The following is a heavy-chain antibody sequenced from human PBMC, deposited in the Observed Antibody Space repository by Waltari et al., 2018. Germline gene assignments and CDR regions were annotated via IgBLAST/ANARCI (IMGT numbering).Heavy chain of an antibody. V-gene: IGHV4-4*02. Sequence: QVQLQESGQGLVKPSGTLSLTCAVSGDSISGTYWWSWVRQSPEKGLEWIGQVQHSGKTHYNPSLQSRVPISLDKPKNQFSLNLNSVTAADTAVYYCAGDRAIGLFFDYWGRGTLVTVSS. D-gene: IGHD2-2*01. J-gene: IGHJ4*02. CDR2: VQHSGKT. CDR1: GDSISGTYW. CDR3: AGDRAIGLFFDY.